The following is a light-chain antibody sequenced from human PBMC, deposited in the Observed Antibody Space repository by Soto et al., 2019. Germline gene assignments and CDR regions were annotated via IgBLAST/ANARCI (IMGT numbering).Light chain of an antibody. Sequence: QSALTQPASVSGSPGQSITISCTGTSSDVGGYNYVSWDQHHPGKAPKLMIYEVSNRPSGVSNRFSGSKSGNTASLTISGLQAEDEADYYCSSYTSSSTVVFGGGTKLTVL. CDR2: EVS. J-gene: IGLJ2*01. CDR3: SSYTSSSTVV. V-gene: IGLV2-14*01. CDR1: SSDVGGYNY.